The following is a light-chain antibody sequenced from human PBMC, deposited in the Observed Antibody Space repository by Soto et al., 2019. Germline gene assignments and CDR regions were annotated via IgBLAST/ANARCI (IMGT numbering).Light chain of an antibody. CDR1: QSISSN. CDR3: QQYNDWPLT. Sequence: EIVMTQSPATLSVCPGEGATLSCRASQSISSNLAWYQQKPGQAPKLLIYGASTRATGFPARFSGSGSGTEFTLTISSLQSEDFAVYYCQQYNDWPLTFGGGTKVEIK. J-gene: IGKJ4*01. CDR2: GAS. V-gene: IGKV3-15*01.